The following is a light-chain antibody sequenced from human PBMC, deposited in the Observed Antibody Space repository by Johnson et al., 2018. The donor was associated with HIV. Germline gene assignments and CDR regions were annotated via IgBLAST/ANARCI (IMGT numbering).Light chain of an antibody. Sequence: QSILTQPPSVSAAPGQKVTISCSGSSSNIGNNYVSWYQQLPGTAPNLLIYDNNKRPSGIPDRFSGSQSGTSATLGITGLQTGDEADYYCGTWDSSLSAHVFGTGTKVTVL. V-gene: IGLV1-51*01. CDR2: DNN. CDR3: GTWDSSLSAHV. J-gene: IGLJ1*01. CDR1: SSNIGNNY.